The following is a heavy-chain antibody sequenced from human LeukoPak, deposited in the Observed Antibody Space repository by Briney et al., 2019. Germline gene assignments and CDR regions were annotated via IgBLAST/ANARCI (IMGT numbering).Heavy chain of an antibody. J-gene: IGHJ5*02. CDR2: INHSGST. V-gene: IGHV4-34*01. CDR1: GGSFSGYY. Sequence: SETLSLTCAVYGGSFSGYYWSWIRQPPGKGLEWIGEINHSGSTNYNPSLKSRVTISVDTSKNQFSLKLSSVTAADTAVYYCAREHYDILTGYLTPLLFDPWGQGTLVTVSS. CDR3: AREHYDILTGYLTPLLFDP. D-gene: IGHD3-9*01.